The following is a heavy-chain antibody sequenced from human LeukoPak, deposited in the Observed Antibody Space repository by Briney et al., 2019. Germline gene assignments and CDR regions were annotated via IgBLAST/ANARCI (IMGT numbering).Heavy chain of an antibody. Sequence: GGSLRLSCAASGFIFSNYWMNWVRHAPGKGLVWVSRINKDGSDISYADSVKGRFTISRDNAKNTLYLQMNSLRAEDTGVYYCARGRGYSYAPYDYWGQGTLVIVSS. CDR2: INKDGSDI. CDR3: ARGRGYSYAPYDY. CDR1: GFIFSNYW. V-gene: IGHV3-74*01. J-gene: IGHJ4*02. D-gene: IGHD5-18*01.